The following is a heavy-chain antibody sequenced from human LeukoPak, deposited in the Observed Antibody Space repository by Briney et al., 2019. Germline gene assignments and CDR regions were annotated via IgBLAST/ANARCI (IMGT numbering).Heavy chain of an antibody. Sequence: PSETLSLTCTVSGGSISSSSYYWGWIRRPPGKGLEWIGSIYYSGSTYYNPSLKSRVTISVDTSKNQFSLKLSSVTAADTAVYYCAREWVGFWSGYVDGYYYYMDVWGKGTTVTVSS. CDR1: GGSISSSSYY. D-gene: IGHD3-3*01. J-gene: IGHJ6*03. CDR3: AREWVGFWSGYVDGYYYYMDV. CDR2: IYYSGST. V-gene: IGHV4-39*07.